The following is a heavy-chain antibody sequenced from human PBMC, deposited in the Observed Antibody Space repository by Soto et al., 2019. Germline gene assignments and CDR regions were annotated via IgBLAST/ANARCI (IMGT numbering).Heavy chain of an antibody. D-gene: IGHD3-10*01. CDR1: GFTFSSYS. Sequence: AGGSLRLSCAASGFTFSSYSMNWVRQAPGKGLEWVSSISSSSSYIYYADSVKGRFTISRDNAKNSLYLQMNSLRAEDTAVYYCARDLRAGSYYNLGGMDVWGQGTTVTVSS. J-gene: IGHJ6*02. V-gene: IGHV3-21*01. CDR2: ISSSSSYI. CDR3: ARDLRAGSYYNLGGMDV.